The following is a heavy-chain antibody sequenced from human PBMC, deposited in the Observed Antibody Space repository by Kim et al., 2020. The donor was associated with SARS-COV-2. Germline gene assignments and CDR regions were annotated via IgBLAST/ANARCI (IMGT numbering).Heavy chain of an antibody. CDR3: AGGQDVDSGRYGGMDV. V-gene: IGHV4-34*01. J-gene: IGHJ6*02. CDR1: GRSLNDYY. D-gene: IGHD3-10*01. CDR2: INHSGST. Sequence: SETLSLTCAVYGRSLNDYYWSGIRQPPGKGLEWSGEINHSGSTNYNPSPKSRVIISVATSKNQFSLKLSSVTAADTAVYYCAGGQDVDSGRYGGMDVWDQETTVTASS.